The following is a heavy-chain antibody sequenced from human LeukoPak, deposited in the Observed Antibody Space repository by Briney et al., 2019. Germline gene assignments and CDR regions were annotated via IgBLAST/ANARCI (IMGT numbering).Heavy chain of an antibody. Sequence: GGSLRLSCTASGFMFSNSWMHWVRQAPGKGLVWVARVHGDGGRKDYADSVKGRFTVSRDNAKNTLYLQMTSLRADDTGFYYCARGGRPSDHWGQGTLVTVSS. J-gene: IGHJ4*02. CDR3: ARGGRPSDH. CDR1: GFMFSNSW. CDR2: VHGDGGRK. V-gene: IGHV3-74*01.